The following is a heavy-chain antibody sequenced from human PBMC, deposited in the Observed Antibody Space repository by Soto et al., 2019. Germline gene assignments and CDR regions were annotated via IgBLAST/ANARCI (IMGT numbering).Heavy chain of an antibody. CDR3: AHGLTAMVPFDY. CDR2: IYWNDDK. J-gene: IGHJ4*02. CDR1: GFSLSTSGVG. D-gene: IGHD5-18*01. V-gene: IGHV2-5*01. Sequence: SGPTLVKPTQTLTLTCTFSGFSLSTSGVGVGWIRQPPGKALEWLALIYWNDDKRYSPSLKSRLTITKDTSKNQVVLTMTNMDPVDTATYYCAHGLTAMVPFDYWGQGALVTVSS.